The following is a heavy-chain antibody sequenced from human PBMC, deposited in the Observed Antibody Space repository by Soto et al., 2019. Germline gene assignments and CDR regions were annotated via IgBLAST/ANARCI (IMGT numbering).Heavy chain of an antibody. Sequence: GESLNICCMACGYIFTSYWICWVRQMGGKGLEGRGIIYPGDSDTRHSPPFQGQVTIAADKSIGTAYLQSSSLKASDTAIYYCARREGWEMLDDPNYFHHWGQGTLVTVSS. CDR2: IYPGDSDT. D-gene: IGHD1-26*01. V-gene: IGHV5-51*01. CDR1: GYIFTSYW. J-gene: IGHJ1*01. CDR3: ARREGWEMLDDPNYFHH.